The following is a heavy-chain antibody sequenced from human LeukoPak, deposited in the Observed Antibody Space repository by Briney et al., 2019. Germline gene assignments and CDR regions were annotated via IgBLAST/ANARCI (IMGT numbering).Heavy chain of an antibody. J-gene: IGHJ4*02. Sequence: GGSLRLSCAASGFTFSSYAMSWVRQAPGKGLEWVANIKQDGSEKYYVDSVKGRFIISRDNAKNSLYLQMNSLRAEDTAVYYCARDGYEFDYWGQGTLVTVSS. D-gene: IGHD5-12*01. CDR1: GFTFSSYA. V-gene: IGHV3-7*01. CDR3: ARDGYEFDY. CDR2: IKQDGSEK.